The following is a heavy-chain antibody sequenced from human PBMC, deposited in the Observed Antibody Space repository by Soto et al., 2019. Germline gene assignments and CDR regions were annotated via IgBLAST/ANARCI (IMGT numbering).Heavy chain of an antibody. CDR2: ISVSGGSS. D-gene: IGHD1-26*01. CDR1: GFSFSSYA. V-gene: IGHV3-23*01. Sequence: EVQLLESGGGLVQPGGSLRLSCAASGFSFSSYAMTWVRQAPGKGLEWVSGISVSGGSSYYADSVKGRFTISRDNSKNTLYLQMNSLRAEDTAVFYCTKGWDKIAYWGQGTLVTVSS. CDR3: TKGWDKIAY. J-gene: IGHJ4*02.